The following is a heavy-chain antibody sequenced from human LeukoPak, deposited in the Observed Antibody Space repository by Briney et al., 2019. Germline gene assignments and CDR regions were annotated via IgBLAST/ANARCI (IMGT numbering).Heavy chain of an antibody. CDR2: ISDGGGRT. CDR1: GFTFSTYA. CDR3: TKNQILDDTGSWYAY. Sequence: GGSLRLSCRASGFTFSTYAMSWVRQAPGKGLEWVSGISDGGGRTFYAESVKGRFTLSRDNSKNTLYLRMNSLRAEDTAIYYCTKNQILDDTGSWYAYWGQGTLVTVSS. D-gene: IGHD6-13*01. V-gene: IGHV3-23*01. J-gene: IGHJ4*02.